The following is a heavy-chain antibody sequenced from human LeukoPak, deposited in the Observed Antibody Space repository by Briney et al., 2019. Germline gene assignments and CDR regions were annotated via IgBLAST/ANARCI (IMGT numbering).Heavy chain of an antibody. D-gene: IGHD5-18*01. CDR2: ISWDGGST. CDR3: AKDWAGRSYGLTWFDP. Sequence: PGGSLRLSCAASGFTFDDYTMHWVRQAPGKGLEWVSLISWDGGSTYYADSVKGRFTISRDNSKNSLYLQMNSLRTEDTALYYCAKDWAGRSYGLTWFDPWGQGTLVTVSS. CDR1: GFTFDDYT. V-gene: IGHV3-43*01. J-gene: IGHJ5*02.